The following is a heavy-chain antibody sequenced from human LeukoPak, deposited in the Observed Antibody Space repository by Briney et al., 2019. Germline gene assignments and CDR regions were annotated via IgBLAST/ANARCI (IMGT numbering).Heavy chain of an antibody. CDR1: GGSFSGYY. D-gene: IGHD6-13*01. Sequence: SETLSLTCAVYGGSFSGYYWSWIRQPPGKGLEWIGEINHSGSTYYNPSLKSRVTISVDTSKNQFSLKLSSVTAADTAVYYCARHGSSSSWYYFDYWGQGTLVTVSS. V-gene: IGHV4-34*01. CDR2: INHSGST. CDR3: ARHGSSSSWYYFDY. J-gene: IGHJ4*02.